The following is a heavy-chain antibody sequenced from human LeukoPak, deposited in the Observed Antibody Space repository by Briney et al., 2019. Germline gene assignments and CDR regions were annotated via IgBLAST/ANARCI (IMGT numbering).Heavy chain of an antibody. CDR2: IKTKTVPGTT. Sequence: GGSLRASCAASGFSFSNAWMNWVRQAPGKGLEWVGRIKTKTVPGTTEYAAPVKGRFTISRDDSKNTLYLQMNSLKTEDTAVYYCTRGSNSDDSSDFDHWGQGTLVTVSS. D-gene: IGHD3-22*01. CDR1: GFSFSNAW. J-gene: IGHJ4*02. CDR3: TRGSNSDDSSDFDH. V-gene: IGHV3-15*01.